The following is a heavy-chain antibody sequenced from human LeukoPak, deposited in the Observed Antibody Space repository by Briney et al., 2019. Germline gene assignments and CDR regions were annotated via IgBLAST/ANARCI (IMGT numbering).Heavy chain of an antibody. Sequence: PGGSLRLSCAASGFTFNNYAMTWVRQAPGKGLEWVANINRDGTEKRFLASVEGRFTISRDNAKNSLDLQMRSLRPQDTAVYYCARDQDYYGSGSFDYWGQGTLVTVSS. CDR3: ARDQDYYGSGSFDY. J-gene: IGHJ4*02. D-gene: IGHD3-10*01. CDR1: GFTFNNYA. CDR2: INRDGTEK. V-gene: IGHV3-7*04.